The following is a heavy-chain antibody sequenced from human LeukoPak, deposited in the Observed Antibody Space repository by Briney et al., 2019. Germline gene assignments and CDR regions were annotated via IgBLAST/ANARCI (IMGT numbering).Heavy chain of an antibody. CDR3: AREISEAANDH. J-gene: IGHJ4*02. CDR2: ISSSSGAI. D-gene: IGHD6-13*01. Sequence: PGGSLRLSCAASGFTFSSYEMNWVRQSPGKGLEWVSHISSSSGAIYYADSVKGRFTISRDNDKNLLYLQMNSLRAGDTAIYYCAREISEAANDHWGQGSLVTVSS. V-gene: IGHV3-48*03. CDR1: GFTFSSYE.